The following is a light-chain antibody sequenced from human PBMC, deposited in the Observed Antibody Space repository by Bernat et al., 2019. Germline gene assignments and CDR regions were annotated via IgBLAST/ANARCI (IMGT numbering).Light chain of an antibody. CDR2: AAS. CDR3: QHTYNSHTWS. J-gene: IGKJ1*01. CDR1: QSIASS. V-gene: IGKV1-39*01. Sequence: DIQMTQSPSSLSASVGDRVTITCRASQSIASSLNWYQQKPGKAPELLIYAASNLQSGVPSRFGGSGFGTDFTLTVNSLQAEDFATYYCQHTYNSHTWSFGQGTKVEI.